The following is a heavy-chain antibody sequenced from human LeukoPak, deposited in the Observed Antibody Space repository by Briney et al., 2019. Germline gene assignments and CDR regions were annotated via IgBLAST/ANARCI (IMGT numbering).Heavy chain of an antibody. Sequence: ASVKVSCKASVYTFTSYGVSWVRQAPGQGLEWMGWISANNGNTYYVQNLQGRVTMTTDTPTSTDYMELRRLRSDDTAVYYCARVDILTGYYFFDYWGQGTLVTVSS. D-gene: IGHD3-9*01. J-gene: IGHJ4*02. CDR1: VYTFTSYG. CDR2: ISANNGNT. V-gene: IGHV1-18*01. CDR3: ARVDILTGYYFFDY.